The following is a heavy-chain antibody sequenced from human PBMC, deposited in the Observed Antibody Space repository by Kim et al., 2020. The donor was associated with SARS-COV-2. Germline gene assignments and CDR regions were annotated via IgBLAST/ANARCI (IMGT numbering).Heavy chain of an antibody. J-gene: IGHJ4*02. CDR2: INPDNGYT. CDR1: GYTFSVYY. V-gene: IGHV1-3*01. Sequence: ASVKVSCKTSGYTFSVYYIHWVRQAPGQRLEWMGMINPDNGYTKFALRFQDRLTLRSDASARTVDMDLSDLSSEDTAVYFCAKQNRAFDNWGQGTLVTVS. CDR3: AKQNRAFDN.